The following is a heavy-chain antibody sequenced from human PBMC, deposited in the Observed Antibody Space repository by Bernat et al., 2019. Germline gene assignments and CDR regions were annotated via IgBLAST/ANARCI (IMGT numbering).Heavy chain of an antibody. D-gene: IGHD3-22*01. CDR2: IKSKADGGTT. V-gene: IGHV3-15*01. Sequence: EVLLVESGGGLVKPGGSLRLSCAASGFSFTNAWMSWVRQAPGMGLEWVGRIKSKADGGTTDYAAPVKGRFTISRDNSKNTLYFQMNSLRAEDTAVYYCAGGDSSSHYYMAVWGKGTTITVSS. CDR3: AGGDSSSHYYMAV. CDR1: GFSFTNAW. J-gene: IGHJ6*03.